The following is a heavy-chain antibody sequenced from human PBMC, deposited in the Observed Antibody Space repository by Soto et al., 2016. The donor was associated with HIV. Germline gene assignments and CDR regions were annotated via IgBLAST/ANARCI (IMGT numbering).Heavy chain of an antibody. CDR2: MSVYNGNT. J-gene: IGHJ4*02. V-gene: IGHV1-18*01. CDR3: ARGREDTAILDY. Sequence: QVQLVQSGAEVKKPGASVKVSCKASGYTFTSYDINWVRQATGQGLEWMGWMSVYNGNTDYARKLQGRVTMTSDRSTNTAYLELTSLISDDTAVYYCARGREDTAILDYWGQGTLITVSS. CDR1: GYTFTSYD. D-gene: IGHD5-18*01.